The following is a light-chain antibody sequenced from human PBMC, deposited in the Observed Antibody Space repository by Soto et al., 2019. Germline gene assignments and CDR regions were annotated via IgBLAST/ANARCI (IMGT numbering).Light chain of an antibody. CDR1: QSVSSH. CDR3: QQRRDWPVYT. V-gene: IGKV3-11*01. CDR2: DAS. J-gene: IGKJ4*01. Sequence: EIVLTQSPATLSLSPGERATLSCRASQSVSSHLAWYQQKPGQAPRLLIYDASNRATGFPAGFSGSGSGPDFTLTISTLEPEDFSVYFCQQRRDWPVYTFGGATKVEVK.